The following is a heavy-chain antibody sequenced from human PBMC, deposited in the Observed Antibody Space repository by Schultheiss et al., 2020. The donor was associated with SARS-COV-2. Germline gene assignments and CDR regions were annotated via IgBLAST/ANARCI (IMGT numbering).Heavy chain of an antibody. CDR2: INSDGSST. V-gene: IGHV3-74*01. Sequence: GESLKISCAASGFTFSSFWMHWVRQAPGKGLVWVSRINSDGSSTSYADSVKGRFTISRDNAKNSLYLQMNSLRAEDTALYYCAKDARGYLDYWGQGTLVTVSS. J-gene: IGHJ4*02. CDR1: GFTFSSFW. CDR3: AKDARGYLDY.